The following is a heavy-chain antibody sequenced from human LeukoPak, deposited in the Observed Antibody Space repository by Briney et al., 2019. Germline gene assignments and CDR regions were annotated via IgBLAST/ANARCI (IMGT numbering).Heavy chain of an antibody. V-gene: IGHV3-53*05. CDR1: GFTVSTNY. J-gene: IGHJ4*02. D-gene: IGHD7-27*01. Sequence: GGSLRLSCAASGFTVSTNYMSWVRQAPGKKLEWVSDIYSDGSTFYADSVKGRFTISRDNSKNTLYLQMNSLRAEDTAVYYCAKSLGTINWGDDFSGEDYWGQGTLVTVSS. CDR2: IYSDGST. CDR3: AKSLGTINWGDDFSGEDY.